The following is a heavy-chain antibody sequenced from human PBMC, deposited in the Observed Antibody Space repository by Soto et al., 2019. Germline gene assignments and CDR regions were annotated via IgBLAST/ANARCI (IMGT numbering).Heavy chain of an antibody. CDR1: GFSLSTSGVG. V-gene: IGHV2-5*02. J-gene: IGHJ5*02. D-gene: IGHD3-10*01. CDR3: APYFYGSAVDP. Sequence: QITLKESGPTLVKPTQTLTLTCTFSGFSLSTSGVGVGWIRQPPGKALEWLALIYWDDDKRYSPSLKSRLTITKDTPKNPVVLTMTNMDPVDTATYYCAPYFYGSAVDPWGQGTLVTVSS. CDR2: IYWDDDK.